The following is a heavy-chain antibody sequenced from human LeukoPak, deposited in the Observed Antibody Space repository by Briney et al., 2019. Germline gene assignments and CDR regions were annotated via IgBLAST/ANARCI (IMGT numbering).Heavy chain of an antibody. CDR1: GYTFTSYY. Sequence: ASVKVSCKASGYTFTSYYMHWVRQAPGQGLEWMGIINPSGGSTSYAQKFQGRVTMTRDTSISTAYMELSRLRSDDTAVYYCASNEKVVVAAKGWFDPWGQGTLVTVSS. V-gene: IGHV1-46*01. CDR2: INPSGGST. D-gene: IGHD2-15*01. J-gene: IGHJ5*02. CDR3: ASNEKVVVAAKGWFDP.